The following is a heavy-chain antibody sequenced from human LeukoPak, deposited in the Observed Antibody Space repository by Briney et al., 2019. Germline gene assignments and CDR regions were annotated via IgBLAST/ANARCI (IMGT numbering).Heavy chain of an antibody. CDR3: AREGYTVTTYYYYYMDV. V-gene: IGHV3-48*04. D-gene: IGHD4-11*01. J-gene: IGHJ6*03. Sequence: GGSLRLSCAASGFTFSSYSMNWVRQAPGKGLEGVSYISSSSSTIYYADSVKGRFTISRDNAKNSLYLQMNSLRAEDTAVYYCAREGYTVTTYYYYYMDVWGKGTTVTVSS. CDR2: ISSSSSTI. CDR1: GFTFSSYS.